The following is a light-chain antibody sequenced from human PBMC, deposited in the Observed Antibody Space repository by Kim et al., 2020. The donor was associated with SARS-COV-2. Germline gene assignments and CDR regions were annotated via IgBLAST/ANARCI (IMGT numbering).Light chain of an antibody. CDR3: QQYYSYPPT. Sequence: GDRVTITCRASQDVGSYLAWHQQKPGKAPKLLIYATSALQSGVPSRFSGSGSGTDFTLTISCLQSEDFATYYCQQYYSYPPTFGQGTKLEI. CDR2: ATS. J-gene: IGKJ1*01. CDR1: QDVGSY. V-gene: IGKV1-8*01.